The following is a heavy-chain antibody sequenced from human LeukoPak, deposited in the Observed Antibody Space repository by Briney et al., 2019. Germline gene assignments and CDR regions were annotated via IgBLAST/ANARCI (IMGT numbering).Heavy chain of an antibody. Sequence: SETLSLTCTVSGYSISSDYSISSDYYWGWIRQPPGKGLEWIGYIYYSGSTYYNPSLKSRLTISVDTFKNQFSLKLSSVTAADTAVYYCARDRIAAAPDYYYGMDVWGQGTTVTVSS. CDR1: GYSISSDYSISSDYY. V-gene: IGHV4-31*03. D-gene: IGHD6-13*01. CDR3: ARDRIAAAPDYYYGMDV. CDR2: IYYSGST. J-gene: IGHJ6*02.